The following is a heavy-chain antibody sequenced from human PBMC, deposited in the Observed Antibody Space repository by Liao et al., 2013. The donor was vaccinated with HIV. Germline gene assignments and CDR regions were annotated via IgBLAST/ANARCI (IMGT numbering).Heavy chain of an antibody. Sequence: QVQLQESGPGLVKPSETLSLTCTVSGGSISSYYWSWIRQPPGKGLEWIGYIYYSGSTNYNPSLKSRVTISVDTSKNQFSLKLSSVTAADTAVYYCARDVSGFGGAFDIWGQGTMVTVSS. CDR2: IYYSGST. CDR3: ARDVSGFGGAFDI. CDR1: GGSISSYY. V-gene: IGHV4-59*01. J-gene: IGHJ3*02. D-gene: IGHD3-16*01.